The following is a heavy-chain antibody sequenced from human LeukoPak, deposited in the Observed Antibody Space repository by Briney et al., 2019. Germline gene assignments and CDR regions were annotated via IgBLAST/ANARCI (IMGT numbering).Heavy chain of an antibody. CDR1: GGSIIGRW. V-gene: IGHV4-59*11. Sequence: PSETLSLTCTVSGGSIIGRWWSWIRQPPGKGLEWIGYIYYTGATYYNPSLKSRVTISLDTSKNQFSLKLSSVTAADAAVYYCARAGYSYGTGYYFDYWGQGALVTVSS. D-gene: IGHD5-18*01. J-gene: IGHJ4*02. CDR3: ARAGYSYGTGYYFDY. CDR2: IYYTGAT.